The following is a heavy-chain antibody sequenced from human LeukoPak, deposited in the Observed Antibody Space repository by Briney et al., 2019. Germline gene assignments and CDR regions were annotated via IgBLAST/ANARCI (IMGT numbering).Heavy chain of an antibody. V-gene: IGHV4-39*01. Sequence: PSGTLSLTCTVSGGSISSSTYYWGWIRQPPGKGLEWIGNIHYSGSTYYNPSLKSRVTISVDTSKNQFSLKLSSVTAADTAVYYCATITGTTFDYWGQGTLVTVSS. CDR1: GGSISSSTYY. CDR3: ATITGTTFDY. CDR2: IHYSGST. J-gene: IGHJ4*02. D-gene: IGHD1-20*01.